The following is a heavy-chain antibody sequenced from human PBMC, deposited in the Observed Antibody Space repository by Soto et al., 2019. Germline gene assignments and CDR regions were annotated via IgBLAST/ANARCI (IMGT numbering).Heavy chain of an antibody. CDR2: IYYSGSS. CDR3: AKSKNGDELDY. Sequence: SETLSLTCTVSGGSISSSSYYWGWIRQPPGKGLEWIGTIYYSGSSYYNPSLKSRVTISVDTSKNQFSLKLSSVTAADTAVYYCAKSKNGDELDYWGQGTLVTVSS. V-gene: IGHV4-39*01. CDR1: GGSISSSSYY. J-gene: IGHJ4*02. D-gene: IGHD3-10*01.